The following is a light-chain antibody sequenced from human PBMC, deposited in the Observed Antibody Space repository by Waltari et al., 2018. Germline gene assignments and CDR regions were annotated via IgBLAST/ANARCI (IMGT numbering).Light chain of an antibody. CDR2: LGS. CDR3: MQTLQTPFT. CDR1: QSFLHSNGYNY. V-gene: IGKV2-28*01. Sequence: DIVMTQSPLSLPVTPGEPASISCRPSQSFLHSNGYNYLDWFLQKPGQSPQLLIHLGSNRASGVPDRFSGSGSGTDFTLKISRVEADDVGVYYCMQTLQTPFTFGPGTKVDIK. J-gene: IGKJ3*01.